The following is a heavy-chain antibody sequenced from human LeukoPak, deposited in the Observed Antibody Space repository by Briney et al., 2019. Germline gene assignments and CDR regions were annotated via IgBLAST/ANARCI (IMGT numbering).Heavy chain of an antibody. J-gene: IGHJ4*02. D-gene: IGHD4-17*01. CDR1: GGSISNYF. Sequence: SETLSLTCTVSGGSISNYFWSWIRQTPGKGLEWIAYIYSSGRTNYNPSLKSRVTISIDTSKNQFSLKMSSVTAADTAVYYCARHPSWPGYGGTFDYWGQGTLVTVSS. CDR3: ARHPSWPGYGGTFDY. V-gene: IGHV4-59*08. CDR2: IYSSGRT.